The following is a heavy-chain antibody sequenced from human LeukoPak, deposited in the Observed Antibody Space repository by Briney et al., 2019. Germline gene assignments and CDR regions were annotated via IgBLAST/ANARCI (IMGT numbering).Heavy chain of an antibody. D-gene: IGHD2-21*02. Sequence: ASVKVSCKASGGTFSSYAISWVRQAPGQGLEWMGRIIPILGIANYAQKFQGRVTITADKSTSTAYMELSSLRSEDTAVYYCAKVLMRVTYYYYYGMDVWGQGTTVTVSS. J-gene: IGHJ6*02. V-gene: IGHV1-69*04. CDR3: AKVLMRVTYYYYYGMDV. CDR2: IIPILGIA. CDR1: GGTFSSYA.